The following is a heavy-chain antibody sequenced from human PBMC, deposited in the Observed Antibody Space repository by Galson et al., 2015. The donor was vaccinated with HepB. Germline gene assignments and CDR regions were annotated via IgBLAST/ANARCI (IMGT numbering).Heavy chain of an antibody. CDR1: GFSFSNSA. CDR3: AKEEVPNDY. J-gene: IGHJ4*02. D-gene: IGHD4/OR15-4a*01. Sequence: SLRLSCAVSGFSFSNSAMTWVRQAPGRGLEWISGISISGRNTYYADSVKGRFTISRDNSKNTVVLQMNSLRAEDTAVYYCAKEEVPNDYWGQGTLVTVSS. CDR2: ISISGRNT. V-gene: IGHV3-23*01.